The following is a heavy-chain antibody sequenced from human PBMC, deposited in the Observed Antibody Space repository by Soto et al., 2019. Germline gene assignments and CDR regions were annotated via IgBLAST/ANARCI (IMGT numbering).Heavy chain of an antibody. D-gene: IGHD2-2*03. J-gene: IGHJ4*02. CDR1: GFTFSDYY. CDR3: ARDFGYCSSTSCYGY. Sequence: VGSLRLSCAASGFTFSDYYMSWIRQAPGKGLEWVSYISSSGSTIYYADSVKGRFTISRDNAKNSLYLQMNSLRAEDTAVYYCARDFGYCSSTSCYGYWGQGTLVTVSS. CDR2: ISSSGSTI. V-gene: IGHV3-11*01.